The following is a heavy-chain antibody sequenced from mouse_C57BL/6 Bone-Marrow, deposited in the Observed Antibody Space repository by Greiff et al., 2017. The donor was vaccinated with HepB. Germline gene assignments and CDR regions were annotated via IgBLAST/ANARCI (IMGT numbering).Heavy chain of an antibody. D-gene: IGHD2-5*01. V-gene: IGHV2-4*01. Sequence: VQVVESGPGLVQPSQSLSITCTVSGFSLTSYGLHWVRQPPGKGLEWLGVIWSGGSTDYNAAFISRLSISKDNSKSQVFFKMNSLQADDTAIYYCARTYYSNYYAMDYWGQGTSVTVSS. CDR2: IWSGGST. CDR3: ARTYYSNYYAMDY. CDR1: GFSLTSYG. J-gene: IGHJ4*01.